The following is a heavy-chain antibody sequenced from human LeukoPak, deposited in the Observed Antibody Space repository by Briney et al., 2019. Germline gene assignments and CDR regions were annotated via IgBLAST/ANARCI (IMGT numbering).Heavy chain of an antibody. CDR1: GFTFSSYA. CDR3: AKVGGYYDSSGYYYFDY. D-gene: IGHD3-22*01. Sequence: GGSLRLSCAASGFTFSSYAMSWVRQAPGKGLEWVSAISGSGGSTYYADSVKGRLTISRDNSKNTLYLQMNSLRAEDTAVYYCAKVGGYYDSSGYYYFDYWGQGTLVTVSS. CDR2: ISGSGGST. J-gene: IGHJ4*02. V-gene: IGHV3-23*01.